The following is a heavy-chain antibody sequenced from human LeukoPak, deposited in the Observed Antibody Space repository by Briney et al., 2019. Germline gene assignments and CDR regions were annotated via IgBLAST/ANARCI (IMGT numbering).Heavy chain of an antibody. J-gene: IGHJ4*02. CDR1: GFTFSTYW. D-gene: IGHD6-13*01. CDR2: IKQDGSEK. V-gene: IGHV3-7*01. Sequence: GGSLRLSCAASGFTFSTYWMSWVRQAPGKGLEWVANIKQDGSEKYYIDSVKGRFTISRDNAKNSLYLQMYSLRAEDTAMYYCARGSAGNDYWGQGTLVTVSS. CDR3: ARGSAGNDY.